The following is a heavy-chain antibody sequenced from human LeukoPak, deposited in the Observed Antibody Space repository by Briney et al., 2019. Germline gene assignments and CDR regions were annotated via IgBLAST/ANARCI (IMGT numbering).Heavy chain of an antibody. J-gene: IGHJ4*02. CDR1: GFTFSSNW. V-gene: IGHV3-74*01. D-gene: IGHD6-13*01. CDR2: INSDGSTI. Sequence: GGSLRLSCAASGFTFSSNWMNWVRQAPGKGLVWVSRINSDGSTITYADSVKGRFTISRDNSKNTLYLQMNSLRAEDTAVYYCAKPRQQLVLTYFDYWGQGTLVTVSS. CDR3: AKPRQQLVLTYFDY.